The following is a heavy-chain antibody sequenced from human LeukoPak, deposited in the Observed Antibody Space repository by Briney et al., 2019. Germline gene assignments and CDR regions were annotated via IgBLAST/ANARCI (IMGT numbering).Heavy chain of an antibody. Sequence: GGSLKLSCAASGFTFSSYSMNWVRQAPGKGLEWVSSISSSSSYIYYADSVKGRFTISRDNAKNSLYLQMNSLRAEDTAVYYCAREDYYDSSGYYCYWGQGTLVTVSS. J-gene: IGHJ4*02. D-gene: IGHD3-22*01. CDR2: ISSSSSYI. CDR1: GFTFSSYS. V-gene: IGHV3-21*01. CDR3: AREDYYDSSGYYCY.